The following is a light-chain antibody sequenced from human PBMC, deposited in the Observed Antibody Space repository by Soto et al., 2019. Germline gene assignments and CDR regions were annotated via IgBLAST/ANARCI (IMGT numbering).Light chain of an antibody. V-gene: IGLV1-47*02. Sequence: QSVLTQPPSASGTPGQRVTISCSGSSSNIGSNYVYWYQQLPGTAPKLLIYSNNQRPSGVPDRFSGSKSGTSASLAISGLRSEDEADYYCAAWDDSLLGLYVFGTGTTLTVL. CDR2: SNN. CDR1: SSNIGSNY. CDR3: AAWDDSLLGLYV. J-gene: IGLJ1*01.